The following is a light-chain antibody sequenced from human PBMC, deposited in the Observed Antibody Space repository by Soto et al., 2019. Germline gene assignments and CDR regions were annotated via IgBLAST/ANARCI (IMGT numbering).Light chain of an antibody. Sequence: DIQMTQSPSTLSASVGDRVTITCRASQSIRTWLAWYQQKPGKAPKLLIFDASSLESGVPSRFSGSGSGTEFTLTITGLHPDDFATYLCQQYTNYSGTFGQGTKVEIK. CDR3: QQYTNYSGT. CDR2: DAS. V-gene: IGKV1-5*01. J-gene: IGKJ1*01. CDR1: QSIRTW.